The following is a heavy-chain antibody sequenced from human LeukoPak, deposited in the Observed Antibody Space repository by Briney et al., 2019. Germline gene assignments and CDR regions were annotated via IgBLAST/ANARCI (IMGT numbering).Heavy chain of an antibody. CDR1: GGTISSYY. CDR3: GREGTYGSGSYFYVDYYYYYMDV. Sequence: SETLSLTCTVSGGTISSYYWSWLRQPPGKGLEWIGYIYYSGSTNYNPSLKSRVTISVDTTTNQFPQKLSPGTDAATTAYYAGREGTYGSGSYFYVDYYYYYMDVWGKGTTGTVSS. J-gene: IGHJ6*03. D-gene: IGHD3-10*01. CDR2: IYYSGST. V-gene: IGHV4-59*01.